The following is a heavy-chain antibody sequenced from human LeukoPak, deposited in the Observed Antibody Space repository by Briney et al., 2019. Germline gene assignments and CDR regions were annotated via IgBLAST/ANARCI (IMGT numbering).Heavy chain of an antibody. J-gene: IGHJ4*02. CDR3: ARDYLSGGYFGY. Sequence: SETLSLTCTVSGGSISSYYWSWIRQPPGKGLEWIGYIYYSGSTNYNPSLKSRVTISVDTSKNQFSLKLSSVTAADTAVYYCARDYLSGGYFGYWGQGTLVTVSS. CDR2: IYYSGST. V-gene: IGHV4-59*01. D-gene: IGHD2-15*01. CDR1: GGSISSYY.